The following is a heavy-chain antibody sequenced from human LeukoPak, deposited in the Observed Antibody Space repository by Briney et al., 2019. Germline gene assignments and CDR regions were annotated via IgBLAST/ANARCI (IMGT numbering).Heavy chain of an antibody. CDR2: INSDGSST. J-gene: IGHJ4*02. V-gene: IGHV3-74*01. CDR3: ARKTEDTNWNDGEPFDY. CDR1: GFTFSSYW. D-gene: IGHD1-20*01. Sequence: GGSLRLSCAASGFTFSSYWMHWVRHAPGKGLVWVSRINSDGSSTSYADSVKGRFTISRDNAKNTLYLQMNSLRAEDTAVYYCARKTEDTNWNDGEPFDYWGQGTLVTVSS.